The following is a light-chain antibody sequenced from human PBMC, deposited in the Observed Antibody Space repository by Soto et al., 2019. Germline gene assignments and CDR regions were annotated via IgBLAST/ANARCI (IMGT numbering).Light chain of an antibody. CDR1: SSDVGGFNY. CDR3: CSCTRTGTLV. CDR2: EVS. Sequence: QSVLTQPASVSGSPGQSITISCTGTSSDVGGFNYVSWYQQHTDNAPKVLIYEVSKRPSGVSSRFSGSKSGNTASLTISGLQAEDEADYYCCSCTRTGTLVFAGGTKVTVL. V-gene: IGLV2-14*03. J-gene: IGLJ2*01.